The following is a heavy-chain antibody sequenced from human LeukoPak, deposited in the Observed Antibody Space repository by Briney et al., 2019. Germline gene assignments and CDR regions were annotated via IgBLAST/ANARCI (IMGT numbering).Heavy chain of an antibody. CDR1: GYTLSDLA. CDR3: ATRNFGDYGAFDI. CDR2: LDPEDGEA. V-gene: IGHV1-24*01. D-gene: IGHD4-17*01. J-gene: IGHJ3*02. Sequence: ASVKVSCKVSGYTLSDLAIHWVRQAPGKGLEWMGGLDPEDGEAIYAQPLQGRVTMTEDTSTDTAYMELSSLRSEDTAVYYCATRNFGDYGAFDIWGPGTMVTVSS.